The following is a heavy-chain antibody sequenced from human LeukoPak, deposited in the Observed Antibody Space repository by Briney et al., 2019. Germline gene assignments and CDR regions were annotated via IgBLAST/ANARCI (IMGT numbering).Heavy chain of an antibody. Sequence: PGGSLRLSCAASGIAVSGNYMSWVRQTPGNGLEWVSFISINTNTFYADSVRGRFTISRDTSKNTLLLHMSSLREEDSAVYHCGISQTWDHLFESWGQGTLVTVSS. V-gene: IGHV3-53*01. CDR1: GIAVSGNY. J-gene: IGHJ4*02. D-gene: IGHD1-26*01. CDR2: ISINTNT. CDR3: GISQTWDHLFES.